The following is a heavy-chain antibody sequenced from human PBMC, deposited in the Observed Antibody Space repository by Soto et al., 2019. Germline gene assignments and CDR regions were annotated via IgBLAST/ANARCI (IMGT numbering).Heavy chain of an antibody. Sequence: VQLVESGGGVVQPGRSLRLSCAASGFTFSDYAMHWVRQAPGKGLEWVAVVSHDGRNTYYADSVKGRFTISRDSSKNTVSLEMSSRRAKAMGPCHCAKGGRHPTATSGFTYWGQGELVTVSS. CDR2: VSHDGRNT. CDR1: GFTFSDYA. J-gene: IGHJ4*02. V-gene: IGHV3-30*18. CDR3: AKGGRHPTATSGFTY. D-gene: IGHD6-25*01.